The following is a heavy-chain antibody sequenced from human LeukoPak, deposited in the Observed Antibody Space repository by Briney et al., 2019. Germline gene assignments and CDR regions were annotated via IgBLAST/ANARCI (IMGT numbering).Heavy chain of an antibody. D-gene: IGHD5-18*01. V-gene: IGHV3-48*03. CDR2: IDSRGRAI. J-gene: IGHJ6*02. CDR3: ARDKDTAMGPHGMDV. Sequence: GGSLRLSCAASGITFSNYEMNWVRQAPGKGLEWVSHIDSRGRAIYYADSVKGRFTISRDNAKNSLYLQMNSLRAEDTAVYYCARDKDTAMGPHGMDVWAKGPRSPSP. CDR1: GITFSNYE.